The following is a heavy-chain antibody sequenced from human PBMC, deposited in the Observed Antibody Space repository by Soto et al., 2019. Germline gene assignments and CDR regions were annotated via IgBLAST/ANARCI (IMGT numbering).Heavy chain of an antibody. Sequence: SETLSLTCAVYGGSFSGYYWSWIRQPPGKGLEWIGEINHSGSTNYNPSLKSRVTISVDTSKNQFSLKLSSVTAADTAVYYCARVTRTLTVTTYYMDVWGKGTTVTVSS. J-gene: IGHJ6*03. CDR3: ARVTRTLTVTTYYMDV. CDR1: GGSFSGYY. CDR2: INHSGST. V-gene: IGHV4-34*01. D-gene: IGHD4-17*01.